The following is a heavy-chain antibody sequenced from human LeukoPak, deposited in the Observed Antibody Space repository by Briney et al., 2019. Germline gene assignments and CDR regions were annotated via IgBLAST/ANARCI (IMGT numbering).Heavy chain of an antibody. CDR3: ARPRASAAGLGPPDY. V-gene: IGHV3-33*01. Sequence: GGSLRLSCAASGFTFSTYGMHWVRQAPGKGLEWVAVIWYDGTNKYYTDSVKGRFTISRDNSKNTLYLQMNSLRAEDTAVYYCARPRASAAGLGPPDYWGQGTLVTVSS. D-gene: IGHD6-13*01. CDR2: IWYDGTNK. CDR1: GFTFSTYG. J-gene: IGHJ4*02.